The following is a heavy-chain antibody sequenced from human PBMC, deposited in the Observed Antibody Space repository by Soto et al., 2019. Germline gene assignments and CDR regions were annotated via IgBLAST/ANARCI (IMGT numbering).Heavy chain of an antibody. D-gene: IGHD3-9*01. J-gene: IGHJ5*02. CDR2: IYYAGTT. CDR1: GDSVSSNIHC. CDR3: ARAHMTDYINGVVASNWFDP. Sequence: QVQLQESGPGLVKPSETLSLTCTVSGDSVSSNIHCWSWIRQPPGKGLEWIGYIYYAGTTSYNVSLKSRVSFSVDTSKNQFSLKLTSITAADTAVYYCARAHMTDYINGVVASNWFDPWGRGTLVTVSP. V-gene: IGHV4-61*01.